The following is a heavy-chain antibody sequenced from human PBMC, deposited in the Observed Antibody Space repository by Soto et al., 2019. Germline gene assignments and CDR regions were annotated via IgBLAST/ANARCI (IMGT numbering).Heavy chain of an antibody. CDR2: ISYDGSNK. V-gene: IGHV3-30-3*01. J-gene: IGHJ4*02. D-gene: IGHD3-3*01. CDR3: ARXGQTEFGVVLINNYFDY. CDR1: GFTFSGYA. Sequence: PGGSLRLSCAASGFTFSGYAMHWVRQAPGKGLEWVAVISYDGSNKYYADSVKGRFTISRDNSKNTLYLQMNSLRAEDTAVYYCARXGQTEFGVVLINNYFDYWGQGTLVTVSS.